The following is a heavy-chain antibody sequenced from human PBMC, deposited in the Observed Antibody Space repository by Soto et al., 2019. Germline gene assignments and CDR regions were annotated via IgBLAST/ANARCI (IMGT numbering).Heavy chain of an antibody. Sequence: VQLVESGGGVFQPGRSLRLACAASGFTFSNYVMHWVRQDPAKGLEWVALISNDGTNEYYADSVKGRFTISRDNSRNTLYLNMDSLRPEDAAVYYCAKGGATLTSAEYFQYWGQGTLVTVSS. V-gene: IGHV3-30*18. CDR2: ISNDGTNE. CDR3: AKGGATLTSAEYFQY. CDR1: GFTFSNYV. D-gene: IGHD1-26*01. J-gene: IGHJ1*01.